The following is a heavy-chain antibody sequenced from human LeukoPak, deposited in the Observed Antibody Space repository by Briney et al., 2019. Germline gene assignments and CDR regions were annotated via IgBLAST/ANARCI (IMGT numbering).Heavy chain of an antibody. CDR3: ATYDLWTTYYTFQY. Sequence: GGSLRLSCAASGFIFNNYAMSWVRQAPGKGLEGVSSSSTTGSTTYYADSVRGRFTISRDNSQNTLSLQMDSLTAAYTAVYSCATYDLWTTYYTFQYWGQGTLVSASS. V-gene: IGHV3-23*01. D-gene: IGHD3-3*01. CDR1: GFIFNNYA. CDR2: SSTTGSTT. J-gene: IGHJ4*02.